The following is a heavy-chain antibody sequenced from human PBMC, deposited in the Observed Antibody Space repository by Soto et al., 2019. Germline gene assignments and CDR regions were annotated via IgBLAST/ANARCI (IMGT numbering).Heavy chain of an antibody. Sequence: PGESLKISCAASGFTFSSYWMHWVRQAPGKGLVWVSRINSDGSSTSYADSVKGRFTISRDNAKNTLYLQMNSLRAEDTAVYYCARDAQGYCSSTSCYGGFYYMDVWGKGTTVTVSS. V-gene: IGHV3-74*01. D-gene: IGHD2-2*01. CDR2: INSDGSST. J-gene: IGHJ6*03. CDR3: ARDAQGYCSSTSCYGGFYYMDV. CDR1: GFTFSSYW.